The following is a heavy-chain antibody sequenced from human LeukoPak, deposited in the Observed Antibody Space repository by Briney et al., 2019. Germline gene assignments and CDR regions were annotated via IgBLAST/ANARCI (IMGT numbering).Heavy chain of an antibody. CDR3: ARGGDYGDYFEH. Sequence: ASAYVSCKASGFTLSTYYMHCGRHGPRQRLGWMGIIDPSGGGTSYAQEVQGRVTMTSDTSTSTIYMELRSLRSDDTAVYYCARGGDYGDYFEHWGQGTLVTVSS. V-gene: IGHV1-46*01. D-gene: IGHD4-17*01. J-gene: IGHJ4*02. CDR2: IDPSGGGT. CDR1: GFTLSTYY.